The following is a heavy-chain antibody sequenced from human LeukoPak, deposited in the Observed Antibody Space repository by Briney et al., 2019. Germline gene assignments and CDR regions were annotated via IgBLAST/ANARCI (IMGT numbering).Heavy chain of an antibody. CDR2: IIPIFGTA. CDR1: GGTFSSYA. V-gene: IGHV1-69*13. D-gene: IGHD6-19*01. J-gene: IGHJ4*02. CDR3: VAVAGYSNNFDY. Sequence: SVKVSCKASGGTFSSYAISWVRQAPGQGLEWMGGIIPIFGTANYAQKFQGRVTITADESTSTAYMELSSLRSEDTAVYYCVAVAGYSNNFDYWGQGTLVTVSS.